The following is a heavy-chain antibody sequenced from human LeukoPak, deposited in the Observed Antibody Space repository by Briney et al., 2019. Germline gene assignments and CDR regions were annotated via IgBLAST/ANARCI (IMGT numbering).Heavy chain of an antibody. CDR1: GFTFSNYV. CDR3: AKAAAVTMIDY. D-gene: IGHD4-17*01. CDR2: ISYDGSNE. V-gene: IGHV3-30*04. Sequence: GRSLRLSCAASGFTFSNYVMHWVRQAPGKGLEWVAIISYDGSNEYYADSVKGRFTISRDNSKNTLYLQMNSLRAEDTAVYYCAKAAAVTMIDYWGQGTLVTVSS. J-gene: IGHJ4*02.